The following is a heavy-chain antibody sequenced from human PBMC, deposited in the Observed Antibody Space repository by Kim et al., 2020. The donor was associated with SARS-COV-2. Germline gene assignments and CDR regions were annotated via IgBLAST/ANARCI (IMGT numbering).Heavy chain of an antibody. CDR3: ARDHGFLRYPLGWFDP. Sequence: GGSLRLSCAASGFTFSSYGMHWVRQAPGKGLEWVAVIWYDGSNKYYADSVKGRFTISRDNSKNTLYLQMNSLRAEDTAVYYCARDHGFLRYPLGWFDPWGQGTLVTVSS. V-gene: IGHV3-33*01. J-gene: IGHJ5*02. D-gene: IGHD3-3*01. CDR2: IWYDGSNK. CDR1: GFTFSSYG.